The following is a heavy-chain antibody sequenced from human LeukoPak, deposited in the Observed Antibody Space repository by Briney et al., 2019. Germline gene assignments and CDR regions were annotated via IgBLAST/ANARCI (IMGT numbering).Heavy chain of an antibody. V-gene: IGHV1-69*13. CDR2: IVPIFGTA. Sequence: SVKVSCKASGGTFISYAISWVRQAPGQGLEWMGGIVPIFGTANYAQKFQGRVTITADESTSTAYMELSSLRSEDTAVYYCAKTGGDQLLHESCFDPWGQGTLVTVSS. D-gene: IGHD2-2*01. CDR3: AKTGGDQLLHESCFDP. J-gene: IGHJ5*02. CDR1: GGTFISYA.